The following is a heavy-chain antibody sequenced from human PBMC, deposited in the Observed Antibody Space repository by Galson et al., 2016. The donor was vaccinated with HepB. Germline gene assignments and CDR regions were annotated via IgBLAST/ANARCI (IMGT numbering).Heavy chain of an antibody. CDR1: GGSISSSSYY. D-gene: IGHD2-2*02. CDR2: IYHSGST. V-gene: IGHV4-39*01. Sequence: SETLSLTCTVSGGSISSSSYYWGWIRQPPRKGLEWIGSIYHSGSTYYNPTLKSRVTISVGTSKNQFPLKLSSVTATDTAVYFCARLLGFYTATYFDYWGQGTLVTVSS. J-gene: IGHJ4*02. CDR3: ARLLGFYTATYFDY.